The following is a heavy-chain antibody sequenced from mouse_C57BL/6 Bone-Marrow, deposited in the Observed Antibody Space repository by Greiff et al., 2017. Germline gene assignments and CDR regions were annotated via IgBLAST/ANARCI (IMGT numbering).Heavy chain of an antibody. V-gene: IGHV1-18*01. Sequence: EVKLVESGPELVKPGASVKIPCKASGYTFTDYNMDWVKQSHGKSLEWIGDINPNNGGTIYNQKFKGKATLTVDKSSSTAYMELRSLTSEDTAVYYCARLITTYCDYWGQGTTLTVSS. J-gene: IGHJ2*01. D-gene: IGHD2-4*01. CDR3: ARLITTYCDY. CDR2: INPNNGGT. CDR1: GYTFTDYN.